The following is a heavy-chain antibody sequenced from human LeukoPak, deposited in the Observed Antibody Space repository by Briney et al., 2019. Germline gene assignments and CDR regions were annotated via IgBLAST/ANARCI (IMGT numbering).Heavy chain of an antibody. D-gene: IGHD3-10*01. V-gene: IGHV3-21*01. J-gene: IGHJ5*01. CDR3: TRAITYFYGSVTYDWFDS. Sequence: GGSLRLSCAASGFTLSSYSMNWVRQAPGKGLEWVSSISSSSSYIYYADSVKGRFTISRDNAKNMVYLQMNSLRADDTAIYYCTRAITYFYGSVTYDWFDSWGQGTRVTVSS. CDR1: GFTLSSYS. CDR2: ISSSSSYI.